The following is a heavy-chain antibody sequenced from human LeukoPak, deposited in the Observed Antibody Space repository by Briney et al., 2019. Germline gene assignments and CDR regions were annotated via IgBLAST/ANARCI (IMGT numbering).Heavy chain of an antibody. J-gene: IGHJ6*02. V-gene: IGHV4-59*01. CDR1: GGSISSYY. Sequence: SETLSLTCTVSGGSISSYYWSSIPQPPGKGLECSGYISYSVSTNYNPSLKSRVTISVDTSKNKFSLKLSSVTAADTAVYYCARARVYCSSTSCQDYYGMDVWGQGTTVTVSS. CDR3: ARARVYCSSTSCQDYYGMDV. D-gene: IGHD2-2*01. CDR2: ISYSVST.